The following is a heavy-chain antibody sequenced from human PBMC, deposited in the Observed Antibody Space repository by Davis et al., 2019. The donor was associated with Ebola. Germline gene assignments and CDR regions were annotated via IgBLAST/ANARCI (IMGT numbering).Heavy chain of an antibody. V-gene: IGHV4-34*01. D-gene: IGHD2-8*02. CDR1: GGSFSGYY. CDR2: INHSGST. Sequence: MPSETLSLTCAVYGGSFSGYYWSWIRQPPGKGLEWIGEINHSGSTNYNPSLKSRVTISVDTSKNQFSLKLSSVTAADTAVYYCARGRRWLVVYARGNWFDPWGQGTLVTVSS. CDR3: ARGRRWLVVYARGNWFDP. J-gene: IGHJ5*02.